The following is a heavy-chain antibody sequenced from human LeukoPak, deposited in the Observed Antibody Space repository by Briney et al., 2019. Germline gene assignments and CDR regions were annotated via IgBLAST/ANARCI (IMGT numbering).Heavy chain of an antibody. J-gene: IGHJ4*02. V-gene: IGHV1-69*13. Sequence: ASVKVSCKASGGTFSSYAISWVRQAPGQGLEWMGGIIPIFGTANYAQKFQGRVTITADESTSTAYMELSSLRSEDTAVYYCARVLGYCSSTSCSVPYFDYWGQGTLVTVSS. CDR1: GGTFSSYA. D-gene: IGHD2-2*01. CDR2: IIPIFGTA. CDR3: ARVLGYCSSTSCSVPYFDY.